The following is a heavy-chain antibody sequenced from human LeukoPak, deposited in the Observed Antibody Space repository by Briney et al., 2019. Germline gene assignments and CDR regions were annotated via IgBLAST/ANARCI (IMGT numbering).Heavy chain of an antibody. J-gene: IGHJ4*02. CDR2: ISYDGSNK. Sequence: GGSLRLSCAASGFTFSSYAMHWVRQAPGKGLEWVAVISYDGSNKYYADSVKGRFTISRDNSKNTLYLQMNSLRAEDTAVYYCARDARGYYAFDYWGQGTLVTVSS. D-gene: IGHD3-22*01. V-gene: IGHV3-30-3*01. CDR1: GFTFSSYA. CDR3: ARDARGYYAFDY.